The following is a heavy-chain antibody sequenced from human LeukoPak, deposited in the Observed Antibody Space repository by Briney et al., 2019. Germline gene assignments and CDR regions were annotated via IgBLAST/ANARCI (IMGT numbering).Heavy chain of an antibody. CDR3: AHSLYGDYVPEYFQH. Sequence: SGPMLVKPTQTLTLTCTFSGFSLSTSGVGVGWIRQPPGKALEWLALIYWDDDKRYSPSLKSRLTITKDTSKNQVVLTMTNMDPVDTATYYCAHSLYGDYVPEYFQHWGQGTLVTVSS. CDR1: GFSLSTSGVG. CDR2: IYWDDDK. D-gene: IGHD4-17*01. V-gene: IGHV2-5*02. J-gene: IGHJ1*01.